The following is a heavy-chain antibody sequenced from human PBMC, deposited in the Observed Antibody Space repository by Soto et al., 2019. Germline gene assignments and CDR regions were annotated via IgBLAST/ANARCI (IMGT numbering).Heavy chain of an antibody. Sequence: PSETLSLTCTVSGGSISSGGYYWSWIRQPPGKGLEWIGYIYYSGSAYYNPSLKSRVTISVDTSKNQFSLKVNSVTAADTAVYYCARHFDGWFDPWGQGILVTVSS. V-gene: IGHV4-30-2*03. CDR1: GGSISSGGYY. J-gene: IGHJ5*02. CDR3: ARHFDGWFDP. CDR2: IYYSGSA.